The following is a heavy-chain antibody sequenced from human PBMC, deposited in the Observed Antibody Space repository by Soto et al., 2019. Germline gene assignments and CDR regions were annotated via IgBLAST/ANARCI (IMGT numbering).Heavy chain of an antibody. Sequence: ASVKVSCKASGYTFTIYGISCVLQAPLQWLDWMGCISAYNGNTNYAQKLQGRVTMTTDTSTSTAYMELRSLRSDDTAVYYCARGAGLYCSSTSCYHYYYCYGMDVWGQGTTVTVSS. CDR3: ARGAGLYCSSTSCYHYYYCYGMDV. V-gene: IGHV1-18*01. D-gene: IGHD2-2*01. CDR2: ISAYNGNT. CDR1: GYTFTIYG. J-gene: IGHJ6*02.